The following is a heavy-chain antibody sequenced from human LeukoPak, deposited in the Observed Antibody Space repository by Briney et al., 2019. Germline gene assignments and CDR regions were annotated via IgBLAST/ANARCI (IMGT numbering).Heavy chain of an antibody. CDR3: AYSGAYYNPPFQY. Sequence: ASVKVSCKTYGGTFNNYITSWVRQAPGQGLEWMGIIYPGNSDTKYSPSFQGQVTMSVDRSISTAYLQWSSLKASDTAMYYCAYSGAYYNPPFQYWGQGTLVTVSS. D-gene: IGHD3-10*01. J-gene: IGHJ4*02. CDR1: GGTFNNYI. V-gene: IGHV5-51*01. CDR2: IYPGNSDT.